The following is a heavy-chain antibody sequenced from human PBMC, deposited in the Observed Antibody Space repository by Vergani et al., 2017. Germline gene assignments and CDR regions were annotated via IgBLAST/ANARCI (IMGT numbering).Heavy chain of an antibody. CDR1: GFTFNRYG. CDR2: ISGSGGFT. Sequence: VQLVQSGGGVVQPGGSLRLSCVASGFTFNRYGMQWVRQAPGKGLEWVSGISGSGGFTYYADSVKGRFTISRDNSKNTMFLQMNNLRAEDTAVYYCAKDNVPGYYDSSGYCDYWGQGTLVTVSS. V-gene: IGHV3-23*04. J-gene: IGHJ4*02. CDR3: AKDNVPGYYDSSGYCDY. D-gene: IGHD3-22*01.